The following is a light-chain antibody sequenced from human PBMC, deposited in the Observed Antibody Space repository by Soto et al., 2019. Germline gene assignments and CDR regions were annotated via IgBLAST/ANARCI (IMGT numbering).Light chain of an antibody. Sequence: QSVLTQPPSVSGAPGQRVTISCTGSSSNIGAGYDVHWYQQLPGTAPKLLIYGNSNRPSGVPDRFSGYKSGTSASLAITGLQDEDEADYCCQSYDSSLSGYLVFGGGTKLTVL. V-gene: IGLV1-40*01. CDR3: QSYDSSLSGYLV. CDR2: GNS. CDR1: SSNIGAGYD. J-gene: IGLJ2*01.